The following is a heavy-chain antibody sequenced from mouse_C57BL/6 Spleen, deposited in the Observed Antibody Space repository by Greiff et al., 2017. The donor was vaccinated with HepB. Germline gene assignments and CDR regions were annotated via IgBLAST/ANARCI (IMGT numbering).Heavy chain of an antibody. Sequence: DVMLVESGGGLVKPGGSLKLSCAASGFTFSSYAMSWVRQTPEKRLEWVATISDGGSYTYYPDNVKGRFTISRDNAKNNLYLQMSHLKSEDTAMYYCARALYDYDDGGYAMDYWGQGTSVTVSS. CDR3: ARALYDYDDGGYAMDY. D-gene: IGHD2-4*01. CDR2: ISDGGSYT. CDR1: GFTFSSYA. V-gene: IGHV5-4*03. J-gene: IGHJ4*01.